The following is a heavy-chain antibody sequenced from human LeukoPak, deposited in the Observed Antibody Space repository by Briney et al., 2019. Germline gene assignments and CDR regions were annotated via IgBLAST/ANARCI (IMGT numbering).Heavy chain of an antibody. CDR2: ISSSSSYI. V-gene: IGHV3-21*01. CDR1: GFTFSSYS. Sequence: PGGSLRLSCAASGFTFSSYSMNWVRQAPGKGLEWVSSISSSSSYIYYADSVKGRFTISRDNAKNSLYLQMNSLRAEDTAVYYCVFGVVLSDAFDIWGQGTMVTVSS. CDR3: VFGVVLSDAFDI. J-gene: IGHJ3*02. D-gene: IGHD3-3*01.